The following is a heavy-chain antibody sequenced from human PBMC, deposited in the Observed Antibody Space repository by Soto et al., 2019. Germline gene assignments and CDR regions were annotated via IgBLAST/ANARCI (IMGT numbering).Heavy chain of an antibody. Sequence: QVQLVESGGRVVQPGRTLRLSCAASGFTFSSYGIHCVRQAPGKGLEWVALISYDGANKYYADSVKGRFTISRDNSKNTLYLQMNSLRPEDTAVYYCAKPYGIFNSSFDNWFDPWGQGTLVTVSS. CDR3: AKPYGIFNSSFDNWFDP. D-gene: IGHD3-9*01. J-gene: IGHJ5*02. CDR1: GFTFSSYG. CDR2: ISYDGANK. V-gene: IGHV3-30*18.